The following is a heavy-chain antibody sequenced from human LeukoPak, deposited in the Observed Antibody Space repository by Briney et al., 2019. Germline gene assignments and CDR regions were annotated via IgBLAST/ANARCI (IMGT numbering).Heavy chain of an antibody. J-gene: IGHJ6*02. CDR3: ATDRPHGYSGSYYDYYYYGMDV. D-gene: IGHD1-26*01. CDR2: FDPEDGET. V-gene: IGHV1-24*01. CDR1: GYTFTSYY. Sequence: ASVKVSCKASGYTFTSYYMHWVRQAPGKGLEWMGGFDPEDGETIYAQKFQGRVTMTEDTSTDTAYMELSSLRSEDTAVYYCATDRPHGYSGSYYDYYYYGMDVWGQGTTVTVSS.